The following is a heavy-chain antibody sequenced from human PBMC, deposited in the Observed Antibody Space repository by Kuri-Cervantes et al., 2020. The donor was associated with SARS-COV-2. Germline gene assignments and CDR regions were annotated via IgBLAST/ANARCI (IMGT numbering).Heavy chain of an antibody. V-gene: IGHV3-66*03. CDR2: IYSCGST. CDR1: GFTVSSNY. Sequence: GGSLRLSCAASGFTVSSNYMSWVRQAPGKGLEWVSVIYSCGSTYYADSVKGRFTISRDNSKNTLYLQMNSLRAEDTAVYYCAKDRAPRSSDYFDYWGQGTLVTVSS. CDR3: AKDRAPRSSDYFDY. J-gene: IGHJ4*02. D-gene: IGHD6-25*01.